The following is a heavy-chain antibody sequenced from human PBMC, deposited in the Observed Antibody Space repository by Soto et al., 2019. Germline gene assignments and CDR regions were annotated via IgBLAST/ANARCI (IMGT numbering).Heavy chain of an antibody. D-gene: IGHD4-17*01. CDR1: GGSIHNHY. V-gene: IGHV4-59*11. J-gene: IGHJ5*02. CDR2: IYYTGST. Sequence: ASETLSLTCTVSGGSIHNHYWSWVRQPPGKGLEWIGYIYYTGSTNYNPSLKSRLTMSVDTSKNQFSLNLSSVTAADTAIYYCARDLTTVTHKWFDPWGQGTLVTVSS. CDR3: ARDLTTVTHKWFDP.